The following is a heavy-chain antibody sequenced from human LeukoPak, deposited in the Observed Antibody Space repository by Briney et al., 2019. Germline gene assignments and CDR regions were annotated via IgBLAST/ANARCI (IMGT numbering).Heavy chain of an antibody. V-gene: IGHV3-53*01. Sequence: GESLKISCAASGXTVSSSYMSWVRQAPGKGLEWVSIIYNDGSTYYADSMKGRFTISRDNSKNTLYLQVNSLRAEDTAMYYCARNILFAFDIWGQGTMVTVSS. CDR3: ARNILFAFDI. CDR1: GXTVSSSY. CDR2: IYNDGST. J-gene: IGHJ3*02. D-gene: IGHD2/OR15-2a*01.